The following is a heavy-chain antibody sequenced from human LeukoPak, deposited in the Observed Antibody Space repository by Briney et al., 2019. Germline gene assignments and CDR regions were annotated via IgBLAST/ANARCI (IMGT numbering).Heavy chain of an antibody. CDR1: GFTFSDYY. CDR3: ARDRQDHDYVWGSYPLDY. J-gene: IGHJ4*02. Sequence: GGSLRLSCAASGFTFSDYYMSWIRQAPGKGLEWVSYISSSSSYTNYADSVKGRFTISRDNAKNSLYLQMNSLRAEDTAVYYCARDRQDHDYVWGSYPLDYWGQGTLVTVSS. CDR2: ISSSSSYT. D-gene: IGHD3-16*02. V-gene: IGHV3-11*06.